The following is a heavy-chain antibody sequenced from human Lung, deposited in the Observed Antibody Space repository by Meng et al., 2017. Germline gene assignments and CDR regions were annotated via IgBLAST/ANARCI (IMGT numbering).Heavy chain of an antibody. Sequence: VPLLETGEDLIQPGKSLRISWAASGFTVSGNYMTWVRQAPGKGLEWVSLIYGDGSTLYADSVKGRFTISRDNSKNTVYLQMNSLRVEDTAVYHCAGRVMGAAAYDFWGQGTLVTVPS. CDR3: AGRVMGAAAYDF. CDR2: IYGDGST. CDR1: GFTVSGNY. J-gene: IGHJ4*02. V-gene: IGHV3-53*02. D-gene: IGHD6-13*01.